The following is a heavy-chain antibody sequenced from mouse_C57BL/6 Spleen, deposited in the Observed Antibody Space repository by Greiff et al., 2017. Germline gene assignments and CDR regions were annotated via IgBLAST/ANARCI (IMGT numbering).Heavy chain of an antibody. CDR1: GFTFSSYG. CDR3: ARDLPYYAMDY. J-gene: IGHJ4*01. CDR2: ISSGGSYT. Sequence: EVKLVESGGDLVKPGGSLKLSCAASGFTFSSYGMSWVRQTPDKRLEWVATISSGGSYTYYPDSVKGRFTISRDNAKNTLYLQMSSLKSEDTAMYYCARDLPYYAMDYWGQGTSVTVSS. V-gene: IGHV5-6*01.